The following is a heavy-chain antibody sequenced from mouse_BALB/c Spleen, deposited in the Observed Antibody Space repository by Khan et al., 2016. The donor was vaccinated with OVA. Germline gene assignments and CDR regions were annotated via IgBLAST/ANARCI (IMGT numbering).Heavy chain of an antibody. V-gene: IGHV9-3-1*01. Sequence: QIQWVQSGPELKKPGETVKISCKASGYTLTDYGMNWVKQAPGKGLKWMGWINTYTGEPSYADDFKGRFAFSLETSVSAAYLQVSDLENEDTATYFCARSDGNYKFTYWGQGTLFTVSA. CDR3: ARSDGNYKFTY. CDR2: INTYTGEP. CDR1: GYTLTDYG. D-gene: IGHD2-1*01. J-gene: IGHJ3*01.